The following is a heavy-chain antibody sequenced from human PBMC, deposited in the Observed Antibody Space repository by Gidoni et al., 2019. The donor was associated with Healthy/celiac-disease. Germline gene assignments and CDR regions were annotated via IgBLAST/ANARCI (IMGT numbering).Heavy chain of an antibody. CDR3: ARPPRYCSSTSCYSSWFDP. CDR1: GGSFSGYY. V-gene: IGHV4-34*01. D-gene: IGHD2-2*01. J-gene: IGHJ5*02. CDR2: INHSGST. Sequence: QVQLQQWGAGLLKPSETLSLTCAVYGGSFSGYYWSWIRQPPGKGLEWIGEINHSGSTNYNPSLKSRVTISVDTSKNQFSLKLSSVTAADTAVYYCARPPRYCSSTSCYSSWFDPWGQGTLVTVSS.